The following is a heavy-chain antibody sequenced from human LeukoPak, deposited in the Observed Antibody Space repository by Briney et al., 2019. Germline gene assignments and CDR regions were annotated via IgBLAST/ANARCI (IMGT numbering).Heavy chain of an antibody. Sequence: PGGSPRLSCAASGFTFSSYSMNWVRQAPGKGLEWVSSISSSSSYIYYADSVKGRFTISRDNAKNSLYLQMTSLRAGDTAVYYCARDESKTFDYWGQGTLVTVSS. CDR2: ISSSSSYI. V-gene: IGHV3-21*01. J-gene: IGHJ4*02. CDR1: GFTFSSYS. CDR3: ARDESKTFDY.